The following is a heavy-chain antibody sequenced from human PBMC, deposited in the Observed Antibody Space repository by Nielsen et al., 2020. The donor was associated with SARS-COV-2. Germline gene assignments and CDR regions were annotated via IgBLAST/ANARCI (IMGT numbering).Heavy chain of an antibody. Sequence: GESLKISCAASGFTFSSYSMNWARQAPGKGLEWVSSISGNSNYIYYADSVKGRFTISRDNAKNSLYLQMNSLRAEDTAVYYCARDRLTTILGWFDPWGQGTLVTVSS. CDR2: ISGNSNYI. V-gene: IGHV3-21*01. CDR3: ARDRLTTILGWFDP. J-gene: IGHJ5*02. CDR1: GFTFSSYS. D-gene: IGHD3-9*01.